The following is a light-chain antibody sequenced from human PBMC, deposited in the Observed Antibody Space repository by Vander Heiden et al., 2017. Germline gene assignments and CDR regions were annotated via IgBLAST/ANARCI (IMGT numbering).Light chain of an antibody. V-gene: IGLV2-14*01. J-gene: IGLJ1*01. Sequence: QSALTQPASVSGSPGQSITISCTGTSSDVGGYNYVSWYQQHPGNAPKLMINEVSNRPSGVSNRFSGSKSGNTASLTISGLQAEDEADYDCSSYTSSSTLVFGTGTKVTVL. CDR3: SSYTSSSTLV. CDR1: SSDVGGYNY. CDR2: EVS.